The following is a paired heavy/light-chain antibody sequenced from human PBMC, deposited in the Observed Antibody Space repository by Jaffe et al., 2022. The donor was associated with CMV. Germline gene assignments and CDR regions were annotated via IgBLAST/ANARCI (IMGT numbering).Heavy chain of an antibody. Sequence: EVQLVQSGAEVKKPGESLRISCKASGYSFINYWITWVRQMPGKGLEWMGRIDPSDSYTNYSPSFQGHVTISADKSITTAYLHLKASDTAMYYCARLSYCSGGSCYSGTPFDYWGQGTLVTVSS. CDR3: ARLSYCSGGSCYSGTPFDY. V-gene: IGHV5-10-1*03. CDR1: GYSFINYW. D-gene: IGHD2-15*01. J-gene: IGHJ4*02. CDR2: IDPSDSYT.
Light chain of an antibody. J-gene: IGLJ3*02. CDR2: GNN. CDR1: SSNIGNNY. V-gene: IGLV1-51*01. CDR3: GTWDTSLSDAV. Sequence: QSVLTQPPSVSAAPGQKVTISCSGSSSNIGNNYVSWYQQLPGTAPKLLMYGNNERPSGIPDRFSGSKSGTSATLGITGLQTGDEAHYYCGTWDTSLSDAVFGGGTKLTVL.